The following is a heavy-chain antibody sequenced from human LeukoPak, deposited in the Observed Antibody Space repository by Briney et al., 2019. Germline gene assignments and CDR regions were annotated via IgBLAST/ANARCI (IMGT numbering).Heavy chain of an antibody. V-gene: IGHV3-21*01. CDR3: ARSEVNGYYDILTGPKFGIDY. CDR1: GFTFSSYS. CDR2: ISSSSYI. J-gene: IGHJ4*02. D-gene: IGHD3-9*01. Sequence: GGSLRLSCAASGFTFSSYSMNWVRQAPGKGLEWVSSISSSSYIYYADSVKGRFTISRDNAKNSLYLQMNSLRAEDTAVYYCARSEVNGYYDILTGPKFGIDYWGQGTLVTVSS.